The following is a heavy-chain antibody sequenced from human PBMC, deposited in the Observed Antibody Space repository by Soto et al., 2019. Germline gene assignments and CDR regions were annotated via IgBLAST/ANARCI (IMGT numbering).Heavy chain of an antibody. V-gene: IGHV1-18*01. CDR2: ISTWSGDT. J-gene: IGHJ5*02. CDR1: GYTFSSHG. Sequence: QVQLVQSGAEVKKPGASVKVSCKPSGYTFSSHGLSWVQQAPGQGLEWLGWISTWSGDTNYAQKFQGRVTMTIDRGTSTAYMEVKSLRSDDTAVYYCARDYTITREDCFDPWGQGTLVTVSS. CDR3: ARDYTITREDCFDP. D-gene: IGHD3-10*01.